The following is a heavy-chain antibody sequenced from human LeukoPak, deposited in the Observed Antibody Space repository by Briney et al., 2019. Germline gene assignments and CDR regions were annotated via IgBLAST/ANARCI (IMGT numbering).Heavy chain of an antibody. J-gene: IGHJ5*02. Sequence: ASVKVSCKASGYTFTSYGISWVRQAPGQGLEWMGWISVYNGNTKYAQKLQGRVIMTTDTSTSTAYMELRSLRSDDTAVYYCARFTDYCSRTSCYSYNWFDPWGQGTLVTVSS. D-gene: IGHD2-2*01. CDR3: ARFTDYCSRTSCYSYNWFDP. CDR1: GYTFTSYG. V-gene: IGHV1-18*01. CDR2: ISVYNGNT.